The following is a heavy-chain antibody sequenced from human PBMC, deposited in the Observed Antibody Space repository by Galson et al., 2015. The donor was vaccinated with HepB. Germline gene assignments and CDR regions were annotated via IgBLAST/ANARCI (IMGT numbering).Heavy chain of an antibody. D-gene: IGHD5-12*01. CDR2: VTGNGGCT. V-gene: IGHV3-23*01. Sequence: SLRLSCAGTGFTFSTYALSWVRQAPGKGLEWVAVVTGNGGCTAYTESMKGRFTISRDNSKNTLYLQMNRLRAEDTAVYYCARTGGYRGYGPTGSTRYFDLWGRGTLVTVSS. CDR3: ARTGGYRGYGPTGSTRYFDL. CDR1: GFTFSTYA. J-gene: IGHJ2*01.